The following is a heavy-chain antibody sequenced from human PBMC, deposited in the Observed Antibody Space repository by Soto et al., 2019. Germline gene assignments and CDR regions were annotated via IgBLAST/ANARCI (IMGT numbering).Heavy chain of an antibody. V-gene: IGHV1-18*01. D-gene: IGHD1-7*01. CDR2: ISANNGNT. Sequence: QVQLVQSGAEVKKPGASVKVSCKASGYTFTTSGITWVRQAPGQGLEWMGWISANNGNTNYAQNVQGRGTMTTDTSTSTAYMELRSLRTDDTAVYYCARCGNWNYASDSWGQGTLVTVS. CDR3: ARCGNWNYASDS. CDR1: GYTFTTSG. J-gene: IGHJ4*02.